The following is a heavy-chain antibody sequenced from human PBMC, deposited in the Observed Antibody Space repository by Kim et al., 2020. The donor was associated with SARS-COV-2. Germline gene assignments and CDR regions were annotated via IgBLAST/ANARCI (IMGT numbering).Heavy chain of an antibody. V-gene: IGHV2-5*01. Sequence: DDKRYSPSLKSRLTITKDTSKNQVVLTMTNMDPVDTATYYCALASDAFDIWGQGTMVTVSS. CDR2: DDK. J-gene: IGHJ3*02. CDR3: ALASDAFDI.